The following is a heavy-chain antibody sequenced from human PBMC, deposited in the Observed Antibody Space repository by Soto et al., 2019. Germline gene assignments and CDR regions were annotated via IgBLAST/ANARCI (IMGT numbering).Heavy chain of an antibody. CDR2: IIPIFGTA. V-gene: IGHV1-69*01. D-gene: IGHD6-19*01. Sequence: QVQLVQSGAEVKKPGSSVKVSCKASGGTFSSYAISWVRQAPGQGLEWMGGIIPIFGTANYAQKFQGRVTITADESTSTAYMELSSLRAEDTAVYYCAGGGVRGIAVADYYFDYWGQGTLVTVSS. CDR3: AGGGVRGIAVADYYFDY. CDR1: GGTFSSYA. J-gene: IGHJ4*02.